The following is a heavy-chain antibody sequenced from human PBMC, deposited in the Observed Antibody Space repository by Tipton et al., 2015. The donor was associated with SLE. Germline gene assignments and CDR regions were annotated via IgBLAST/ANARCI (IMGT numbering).Heavy chain of an antibody. CDR2: IYTSGSGST. J-gene: IGHJ3*02. Sequence: TLSLTCSVSGDSITNYYWSWIRQPAGKGLEWIGRIYTSGSGSTNYNPSLKSRVTISEDMSKNQISLKLSSVTAADTAVYYCAKDGGTTNAFDIWGQGTMVTVSS. V-gene: IGHV4-4*07. CDR3: AKDGGTTNAFDI. CDR1: GDSITNYY. D-gene: IGHD3-16*01.